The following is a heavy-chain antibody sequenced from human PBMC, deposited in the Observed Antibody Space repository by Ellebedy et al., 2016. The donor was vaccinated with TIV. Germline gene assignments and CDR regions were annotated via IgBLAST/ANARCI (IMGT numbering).Heavy chain of an antibody. CDR1: GFSFSSDW. V-gene: IGHV3-7*01. J-gene: IGHJ5*02. Sequence: PGGSLRLSCAASGFSFSSDWLAWVRQAPGKGLEWVDNIKQDGSEKYYLDSVKGRFTISRDNAKNSLYLQMNSLRAEDTAVYYCAGIADVRFDPWGQGTLVSVSS. CDR3: AGIADVRFDP. D-gene: IGHD3-10*02. CDR2: IKQDGSEK.